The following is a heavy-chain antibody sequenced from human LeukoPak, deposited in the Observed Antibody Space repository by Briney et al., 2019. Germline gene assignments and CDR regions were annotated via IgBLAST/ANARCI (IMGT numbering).Heavy chain of an antibody. V-gene: IGHV3-7*01. CDR1: GFTFNTYW. Sequence: GGSLRLSCAASGFTFNTYWMSWVSQAPGKGLEWLANIKEDGTRDYYVEPMKGRFTITKGNAKNSLYLQVKSLRAEDTAVCCCARDTKAGYFDLWGQGTLVTVS. CDR2: IKEDGTRD. J-gene: IGHJ4*02. CDR3: ARDTKAGYFDL.